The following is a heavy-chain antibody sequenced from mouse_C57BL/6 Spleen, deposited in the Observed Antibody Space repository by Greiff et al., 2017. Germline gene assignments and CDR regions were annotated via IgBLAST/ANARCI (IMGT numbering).Heavy chain of an antibody. D-gene: IGHD4-1*01. Sequence: QVQLKQSGPGLVQPSQSLSITCTVSGFSLTSYGVPWVRQSPGKGLEWLGVIWRGGSRDYNAAFMSRLSILKDNSQSQVFFKMNSLQADDTAIYYCAKNSGGNWDPGYAMEYWGQGTSVTVSS. CDR3: AKNSGGNWDPGYAMEY. J-gene: IGHJ4*01. CDR1: GFSLTSYG. CDR2: IWRGGSR. V-gene: IGHV2-5*01.